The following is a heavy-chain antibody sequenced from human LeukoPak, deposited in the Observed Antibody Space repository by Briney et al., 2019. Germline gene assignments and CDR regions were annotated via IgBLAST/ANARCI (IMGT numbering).Heavy chain of an antibody. Sequence: SETLSLTCSVSGDSISSSSYYWGWLRQPPGKGLEWIGSIYYTGSTYYNPSLKSRVTISIDTSKNQFSLKLSSVTAADTAVYFCAYLLYCSGGCHTNSFDYWGQGTLVTVSS. V-gene: IGHV4-39*01. J-gene: IGHJ4*02. CDR3: AYLLYCSGGCHTNSFDY. CDR1: GDSISSSSYY. D-gene: IGHD2-15*01. CDR2: IYYTGST.